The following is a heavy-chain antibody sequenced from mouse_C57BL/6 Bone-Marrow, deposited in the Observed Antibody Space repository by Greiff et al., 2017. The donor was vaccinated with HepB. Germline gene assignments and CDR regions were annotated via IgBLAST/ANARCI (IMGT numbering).Heavy chain of an antibody. V-gene: IGHV1-54*01. Sequence: QVQLQQSGAELVRPGTSVKVSCKASGYAFTNYLIEWVKQRPGQGLEWIGVINPGSGNTYYNEKFKGKATLTADKSSSTAYMELRSLTSEDSAVYFCARFHYYGSSYGYFDYWGQGTTLTVSS. CDR1: GYAFTNYL. D-gene: IGHD1-1*01. CDR3: ARFHYYGSSYGYFDY. CDR2: INPGSGNT. J-gene: IGHJ2*01.